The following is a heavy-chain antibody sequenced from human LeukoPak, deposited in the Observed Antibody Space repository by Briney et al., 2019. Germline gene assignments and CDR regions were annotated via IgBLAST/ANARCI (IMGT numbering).Heavy chain of an antibody. V-gene: IGHV3-23*01. D-gene: IGHD4-11*01. CDR1: GFTFTSYA. CDR2: ISGSGSST. J-gene: IGHJ4*02. CDR3: AKDIRNDYHPFYFDS. Sequence: PGGSLRLSCAASGFTFTSYAMSWVRQTPGKGLEWVSGISGSGSSTYYADSVKGRFTISRDNSKNTLYLQMNSLRAEDTAVYYCAKDIRNDYHPFYFDSWGQGTLVTVSS.